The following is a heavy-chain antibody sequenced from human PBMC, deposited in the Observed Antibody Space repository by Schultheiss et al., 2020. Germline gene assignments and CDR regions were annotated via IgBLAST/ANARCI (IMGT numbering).Heavy chain of an antibody. V-gene: IGHV3-48*03. CDR2: ISSSGSTI. CDR1: GFTFDDYA. D-gene: IGHD4-23*01. Sequence: GGSLRLSCAASGFTFDDYAMHWVRQVPGKGLEWVSYISSSGSTIYYADSVKGRFTISRDNAKNSLYLQMNSLKTEDTAVYYCTRPHRSVVTSASDAYGMDVWGQGTTVTVSS. CDR3: TRPHRSVVTSASDAYGMDV. J-gene: IGHJ6*02.